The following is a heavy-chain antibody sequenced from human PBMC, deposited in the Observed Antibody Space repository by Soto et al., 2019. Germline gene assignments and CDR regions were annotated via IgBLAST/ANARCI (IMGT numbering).Heavy chain of an antibody. J-gene: IGHJ4*02. CDR2: INHSGST. Sequence: LSLTCAVYGGSFSGYYWSWIRQPPGKGLEWIGEINHSGSTNYNPSLKSRVTISVDTSKNQFSLKLSSVTAADTAVYYCARSFAYYDFWSGYYTQFDYWGQGTLVTVSS. CDR1: GGSFSGYY. CDR3: ARSFAYYDFWSGYYTQFDY. D-gene: IGHD3-3*01. V-gene: IGHV4-34*01.